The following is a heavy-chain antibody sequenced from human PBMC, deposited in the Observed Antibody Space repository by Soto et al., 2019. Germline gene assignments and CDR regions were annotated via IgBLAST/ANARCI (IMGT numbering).Heavy chain of an antibody. D-gene: IGHD6-19*01. CDR2: IARSGTT. CDR3: ARDSASSGVFT. Sequence: QVQLQESGPGLVKPSGTLSLTCAVSGGSISSSNWWTWVRQPPGKGLEWVGEIARSGTTNYTPSLKSRVSLSVDKSKTQFYLNLDSVTAADAAMYYCARDSASSGVFTWGQGTMVTVSS. J-gene: IGHJ3*01. CDR1: GGSISSSNW. V-gene: IGHV4-4*02.